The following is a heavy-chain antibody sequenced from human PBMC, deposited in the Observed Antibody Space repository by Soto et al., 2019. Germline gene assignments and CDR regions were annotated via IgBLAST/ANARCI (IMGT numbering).Heavy chain of an antibody. J-gene: IGHJ4*02. V-gene: IGHV4-39*01. D-gene: IGHD6-6*01. CDR3: ARTEYSSSSFDY. Sequence: SETLSLTCTVSGGSISSSSYYWGWIRQPPGKGLEWIGSIYYSGSTYYNPSLKSRVTISVDTSKNQFSLKLSSVTAADTAVYYCARTEYSSSSFDYWGQGTLVTVSS. CDR1: GGSISSSSYY. CDR2: IYYSGST.